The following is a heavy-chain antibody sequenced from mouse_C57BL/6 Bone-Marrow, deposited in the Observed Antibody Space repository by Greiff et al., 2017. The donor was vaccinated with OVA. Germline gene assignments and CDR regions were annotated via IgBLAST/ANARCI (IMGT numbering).Heavy chain of an antibody. CDR2: IDPENGDT. CDR3: TTWGRAD. Sequence: VQLQQSGAELVRPGASVKLSCTASGFNIKDDYMHWVKQRPEQGLEWIGWIDPENGDTEYASKFQGKATITADTSSTTAYLQLSSLTSEDTAVYYCTTWGRADWGQGTLVTVSA. D-gene: IGHD3-3*01. V-gene: IGHV14-4*01. CDR1: GFNIKDDY. J-gene: IGHJ3*01.